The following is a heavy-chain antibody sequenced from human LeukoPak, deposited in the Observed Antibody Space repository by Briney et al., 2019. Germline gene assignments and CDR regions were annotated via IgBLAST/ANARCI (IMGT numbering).Heavy chain of an antibody. J-gene: IGHJ5*02. CDR2: ISSSSSYI. V-gene: IGHV3-21*01. Sequence: GSLRLSCAASGFTFSSYSMNWVRQAPGKGLEWVSSISSSSSYIYYADSVKGRFTISRDNAKNSLYLQMNSLRAEDTAVYYCARDRGFGREDWFDPWGQGTLVTVSS. D-gene: IGHD3-10*01. CDR1: GFTFSSYS. CDR3: ARDRGFGREDWFDP.